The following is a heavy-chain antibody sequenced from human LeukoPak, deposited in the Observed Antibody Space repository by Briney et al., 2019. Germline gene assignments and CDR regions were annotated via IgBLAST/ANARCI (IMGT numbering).Heavy chain of an antibody. CDR2: ISSSSSYI. D-gene: IGHD3-10*01. CDR3: ACPGGSGSYYYYFDY. V-gene: IGHV3-21*01. Sequence: PGGSLRLSCAASGFTFSSYSMKWVRQAPGKGLEWVSSISSSSSYIYYADSVKGRFTISRDNAKNSLYLQMNSLRAEDTAVYYCACPGGSGSYYYYFDYWGQGTLVTVSS. J-gene: IGHJ4*02. CDR1: GFTFSSYS.